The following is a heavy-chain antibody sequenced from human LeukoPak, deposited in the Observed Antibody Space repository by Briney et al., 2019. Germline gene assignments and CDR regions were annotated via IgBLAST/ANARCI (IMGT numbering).Heavy chain of an antibody. V-gene: IGHV3-48*03. Sequence: PGGSMRLSCAASGFTFSSYEMNWVRQAPGKGLEWVSYISSSGSTIYYADSVKGRFTISRDNAKNSLYLQMNSLRAEDTAVYYCARDLGGIAARRFFAFDIWGQGTMVTVSS. CDR1: GFTFSSYE. CDR2: ISSSGSTI. CDR3: ARDLGGIAARRFFAFDI. J-gene: IGHJ3*02. D-gene: IGHD6-6*01.